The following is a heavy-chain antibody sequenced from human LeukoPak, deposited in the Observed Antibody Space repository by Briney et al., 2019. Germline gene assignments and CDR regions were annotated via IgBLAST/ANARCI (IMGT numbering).Heavy chain of an antibody. D-gene: IGHD6-19*01. J-gene: IGHJ6*03. CDR3: ARDRTDSSGWYGITLQVSHYYYYYMDV. CDR1: GYSLSDYY. V-gene: IGHV1-2*02. CDR2: MNPNSGGT. Sequence: ASVKVSCKASGYSLSDYYMHWVRQAPGQGLEWMGWMNPNSGGTNYAQKFQGRVTMTRDTSISAAYMELSRLRSDDTAVYYCARDRTDSSGWYGITLQVSHYYYYYMDVWGKGTTVTISS.